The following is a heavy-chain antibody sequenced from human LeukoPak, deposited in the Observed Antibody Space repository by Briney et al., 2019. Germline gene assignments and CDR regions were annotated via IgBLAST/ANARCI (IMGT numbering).Heavy chain of an antibody. CDR3: AKGGGYEAQYYYYYLDV. CDR1: GFTFSSYG. V-gene: IGHV3-30*02. D-gene: IGHD5-12*01. J-gene: IGHJ6*03. CDR2: IRYDGSNK. Sequence: GGSLRLSCAASGFTFSSYGMHWVRQAPGKGLEWVAFIRYDGSNKYYADSVKGRFTISRDNSKNTLYLQMKSLGAEDTAVYYCAKGGGYEAQYYYYYLDVWGKGTTVTISS.